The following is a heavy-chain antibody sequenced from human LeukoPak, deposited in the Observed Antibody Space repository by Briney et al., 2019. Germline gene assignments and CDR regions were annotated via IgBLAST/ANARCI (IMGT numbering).Heavy chain of an antibody. V-gene: IGHV3-21*01. Sequence: GGSLRLSCAASGFTFSSYSMNWVRQAPGKGLEWVSSISSGSSYIYYADSVKGRFTISRDNAKNSLYLQMNSLRAEDTAVYYCARADRRTGSGIDYWGQGTLVTVSS. CDR3: ARADRRTGSGIDY. D-gene: IGHD3-10*01. J-gene: IGHJ4*02. CDR2: ISSGSSYI. CDR1: GFTFSSYS.